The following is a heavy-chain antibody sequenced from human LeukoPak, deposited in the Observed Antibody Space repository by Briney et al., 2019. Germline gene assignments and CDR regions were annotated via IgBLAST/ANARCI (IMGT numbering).Heavy chain of an antibody. J-gene: IGHJ6*02. V-gene: IGHV3-13*01. CDR1: GFTFSSYD. CDR3: ARDHGFESSTYYDFWSGYYSGNYYYYYGMDV. Sequence: GGSLRLSCAASGFTFSSYDMHWVRQATGKGLEWVSGIGTAGDTYYPGSVKGRFTISRENAKNSLYLQMNSLRAGDTAVYYCARDHGFESSTYYDFWSGYYSGNYYYYYGMDVWGQGTTVTVSS. D-gene: IGHD3-3*01. CDR2: IGTAGDT.